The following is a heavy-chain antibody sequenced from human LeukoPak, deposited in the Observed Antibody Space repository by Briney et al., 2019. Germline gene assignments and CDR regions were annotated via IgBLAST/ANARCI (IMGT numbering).Heavy chain of an antibody. Sequence: SETLSLTCTVSGYSISSGYYWGWIRQPPGKGLEWIGSIYHSGSTYYNPSLKSRVTISVDTSKNQFSLKLSSVTAADTAVYYCAGGGSSWYFLGDYWGQGTLVTVSS. CDR1: GYSISSGYY. J-gene: IGHJ4*02. D-gene: IGHD6-13*01. CDR3: AGGGSSWYFLGDY. CDR2: IYHSGST. V-gene: IGHV4-38-2*02.